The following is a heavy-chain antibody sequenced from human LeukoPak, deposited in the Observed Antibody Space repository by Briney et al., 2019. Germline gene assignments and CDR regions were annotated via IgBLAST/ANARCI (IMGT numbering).Heavy chain of an antibody. V-gene: IGHV4-4*02. D-gene: IGHD2-2*01. CDR3: ASYCSSTSCPHRRAFDI. CDR1: GGSISSSNW. Sequence: SGTLSLTCAVSGGSISSSNWWSWVRQPPGKGLEWIGEIYHSGSTNYNPSLKSRVTISADTSKNQFSLNLSSVTAADTALYYCASYCSSTSCPHRRAFDIWGQGTMVTVSS. J-gene: IGHJ3*02. CDR2: IYHSGST.